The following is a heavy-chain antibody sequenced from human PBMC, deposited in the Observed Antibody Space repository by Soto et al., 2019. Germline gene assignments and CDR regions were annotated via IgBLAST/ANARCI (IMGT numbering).Heavy chain of an antibody. CDR3: APYSSSRGWFDP. CDR2: IYYSGST. CDR1: GGSISSSSYY. J-gene: IGHJ5*02. D-gene: IGHD6-13*01. Sequence: QLQLQESGPGLVKPSETLSLTCTVSGGSISSSSYYWGWIHQPPGKGLEWIGSIYYSGSTYYNPSLKSRVTISVDTSKNQFSLKLSSVTAADTAVYYCAPYSSSRGWFDPWGQGTLVTVSS. V-gene: IGHV4-39*01.